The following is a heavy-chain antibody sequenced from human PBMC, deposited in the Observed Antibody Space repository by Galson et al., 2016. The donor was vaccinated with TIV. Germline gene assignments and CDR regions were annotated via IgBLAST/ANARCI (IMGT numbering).Heavy chain of an antibody. V-gene: IGHV3-23*01. Sequence: SLRLSCAASGFSFRNYVMSWVRLAPGKGLEWVSSLSLNGDYTYYADSVKGRFAISRDNSKYTLFLQLNSLTAGDTAIYYCAKVGESGDYSWDAFDVWGQGTAVTVSS. CDR1: GFSFRNYV. J-gene: IGHJ3*01. CDR3: AKVGESGDYSWDAFDV. CDR2: LSLNGDYT. D-gene: IGHD2-21*01.